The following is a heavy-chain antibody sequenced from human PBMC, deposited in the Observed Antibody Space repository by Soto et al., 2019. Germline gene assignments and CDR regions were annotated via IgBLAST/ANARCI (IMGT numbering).Heavy chain of an antibody. D-gene: IGHD6-13*01. J-gene: IGHJ4*02. V-gene: IGHV4-59*01. CDR2: IYYSGRT. CDR1: GGSISSYY. Sequence: QVQLQESGPGLVKPSETLSLTCTVSGGSISSYYWRWIRQPPGKGLEWIGYIYYSGRTNYNPSLKSRVTISVDTSKNQFSLKLNSVTAADTAVYYCARADSSSWFDWGQGTLVTVSS. CDR3: ARADSSSWFD.